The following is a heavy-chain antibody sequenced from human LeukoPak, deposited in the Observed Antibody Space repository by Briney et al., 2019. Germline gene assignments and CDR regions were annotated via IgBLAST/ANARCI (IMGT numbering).Heavy chain of an antibody. V-gene: IGHV4-34*01. CDR1: GGSFSGYY. Sequence: SETLSLTCAVYGGSFSGYYWSWIRQPPGKGLEWIGEINHSGSTNYNPSLKSRVTISVDTSKNQFSLKLSSVTAADTAVYYCAGVNGRGYGMDVWGQGTTVTVSS. D-gene: IGHD2-15*01. J-gene: IGHJ6*02. CDR3: AGVNGRGYGMDV. CDR2: INHSGST.